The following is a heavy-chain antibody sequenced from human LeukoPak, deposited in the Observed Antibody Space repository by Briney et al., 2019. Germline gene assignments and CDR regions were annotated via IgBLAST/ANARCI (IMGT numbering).Heavy chain of an antibody. V-gene: IGHV4-30-4*01. Sequence: PSGTLSLTCTVSGGSISSGDYYWSWIRQPPGKGLEWIGYIYYSGSTYYNPSLKSRVTISVDTSKNQFSLKLSSVTAADTAVYYCARVMGTSWFDPWGQGTLVTVSS. CDR2: IYYSGST. CDR3: ARVMGTSWFDP. CDR1: GGSISSGDYY. J-gene: IGHJ5*02. D-gene: IGHD7-27*01.